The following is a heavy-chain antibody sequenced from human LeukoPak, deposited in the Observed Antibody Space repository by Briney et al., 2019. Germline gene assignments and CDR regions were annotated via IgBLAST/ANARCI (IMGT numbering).Heavy chain of an antibody. V-gene: IGHV1-18*01. Sequence: ASVKVSCEASGYTFTSYGISWVRQAPGQGLEWMGWISAYNGNTNYAQKLQGRVTMTSDTSTSTAYMELRSLRSDDTAVYYCARDWLGSSWYDAFDIWGQGTMVTVSS. CDR2: ISAYNGNT. CDR1: GYTFTSYG. CDR3: ARDWLGSSWYDAFDI. D-gene: IGHD6-13*01. J-gene: IGHJ3*02.